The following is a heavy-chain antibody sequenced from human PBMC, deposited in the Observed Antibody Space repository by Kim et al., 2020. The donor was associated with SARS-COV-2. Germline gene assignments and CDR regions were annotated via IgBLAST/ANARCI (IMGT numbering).Heavy chain of an antibody. V-gene: IGHV3-53*01. J-gene: IGHJ5*02. Sequence: GGSLRLSCAASGFTVSSNYMSWVRQAPGKGLEWVSVIYSGGSTYYTDSVKGRFTISRDNSKNTLYLQMNSLRAEDTAVYYCARERSSSWLRPSNWFDPWGQGTLVTVSS. CDR3: ARERSSSWLRPSNWFDP. CDR1: GFTVSSNY. D-gene: IGHD6-13*01. CDR2: IYSGGST.